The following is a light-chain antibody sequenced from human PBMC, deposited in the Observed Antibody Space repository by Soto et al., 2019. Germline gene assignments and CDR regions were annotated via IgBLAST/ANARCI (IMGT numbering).Light chain of an antibody. CDR1: SSDVSSYNY. J-gene: IGLJ1*01. V-gene: IGLV2-14*01. CDR3: SSYTSSSTYV. Sequence: QSVLTQPASVSGSPGQSVTMSCTGTSSDVSSYNYVSWYQQHPGKAPKLMIYEVSNRPSGVSNRFSGSKSGNTASLTISGLQAEDEADYYCSSYTSSSTYVFGTGTKVTLL. CDR2: EVS.